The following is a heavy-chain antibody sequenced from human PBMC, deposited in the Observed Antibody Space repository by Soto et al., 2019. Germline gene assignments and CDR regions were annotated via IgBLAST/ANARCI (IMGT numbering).Heavy chain of an antibody. D-gene: IGHD5-12*01. V-gene: IGHV3-15*01. Sequence: GGSLRLSCAASGFPFSSYAMSWVRQASGKGLEWVGRIKSKTDGGTTDYAAPVKGRFTISRDDSKNTLYLQMNSLKTEDTAVYYCSQGIVATIGGGYYYGLDVWGQGTTVTVSS. CDR3: SQGIVATIGGGYYYGLDV. CDR1: GFPFSSYA. J-gene: IGHJ6*02. CDR2: IKSKTDGGTT.